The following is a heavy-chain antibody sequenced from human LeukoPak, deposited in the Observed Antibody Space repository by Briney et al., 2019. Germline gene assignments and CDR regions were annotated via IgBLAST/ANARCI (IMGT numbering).Heavy chain of an antibody. CDR1: GFTVSSHY. CDR2: IYPDSST. V-gene: IGHV3-53*05. Sequence: PGGSLRLSCAASGFTVSSHYMSWVRQAPGKGLEWVSIIYPDSSTYYADSVKGRFTISRDNSKNTLYLQMNSLRAEDTAVYYCARDRGLGIVATISVYYYGMDVWGQGTTVTVSS. D-gene: IGHD5-12*01. J-gene: IGHJ6*02. CDR3: ARDRGLGIVATISVYYYGMDV.